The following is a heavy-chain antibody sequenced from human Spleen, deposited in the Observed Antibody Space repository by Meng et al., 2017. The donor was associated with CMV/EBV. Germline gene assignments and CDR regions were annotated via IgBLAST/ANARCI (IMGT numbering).Heavy chain of an antibody. V-gene: IGHV2-5*01. D-gene: IGHD3-3*01. CDR2: IYWNDDK. Sequence: LSGFSHSNSGVGVGWIRQPQGKAMECLALIYWNDDKRYSPSLKSRLAITKDTSKNQVVLTVTNVDPVDTATYYCAHFTDYGFWSGLDYWGQGTLVTVSS. CDR1: GFSHSNSGVG. J-gene: IGHJ4*02. CDR3: AHFTDYGFWSGLDY.